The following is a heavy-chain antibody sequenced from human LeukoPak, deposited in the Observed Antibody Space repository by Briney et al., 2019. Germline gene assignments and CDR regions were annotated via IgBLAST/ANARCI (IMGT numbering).Heavy chain of an antibody. CDR3: AKGYSSSWYYFDY. J-gene: IGHJ4*02. Sequence: GGSLRLSCAASGFTFSSFAMSWVRQAPGKGLEWVSAISTSVGCTYYADSVKGRFTISRDNAKNSLYLQMNSLRAEDTALYYCAKGYSSSWYYFDYWGQGTLVTVSS. D-gene: IGHD6-13*01. CDR2: ISTSVGCT. CDR1: GFTFSSFA. V-gene: IGHV3-23*01.